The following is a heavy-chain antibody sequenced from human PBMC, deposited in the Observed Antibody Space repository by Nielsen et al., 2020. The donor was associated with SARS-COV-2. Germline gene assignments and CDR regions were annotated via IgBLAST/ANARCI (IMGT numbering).Heavy chain of an antibody. Sequence: GGSLRLSCAASGFTFSSYAMHWVRQAPGKGLEWVAVISYDGSNKYYADSVKGRFTISRDNSKNSLYLQMNSLRAEDTAVYYCARDWVSGYYYDYWGQGTLVTVSS. CDR2: ISYDGSNK. CDR1: GFTFSSYA. V-gene: IGHV3-30-3*01. CDR3: ARDWVSGYYYDY. J-gene: IGHJ4*02. D-gene: IGHD3-22*01.